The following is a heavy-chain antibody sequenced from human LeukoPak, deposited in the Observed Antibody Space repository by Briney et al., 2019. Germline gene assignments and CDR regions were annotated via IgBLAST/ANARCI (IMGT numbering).Heavy chain of an antibody. CDR2: FDPEDGET. V-gene: IGHV1-24*01. J-gene: IGHJ6*02. CDR3: AAVIAAAAYYYYYGMDV. D-gene: IGHD6-13*01. CDR1: GYTLTELS. Sequence: GASVKVSCKVSGYTLTELSMHWVRQAPGKGLEWMGGFDPEDGETIYAQKFQGRVTMTEDTSTDTAYMELSSLRSEDTAVYYCAAVIAAAAYYYYYGMDVWGRGTTVTVSS.